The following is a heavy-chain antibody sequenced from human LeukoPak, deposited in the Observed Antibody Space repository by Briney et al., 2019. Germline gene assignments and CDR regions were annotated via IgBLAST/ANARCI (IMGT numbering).Heavy chain of an antibody. Sequence: GGSLRLSCAASGFTFSSYSMNWVRQAPGKGLEWVSSISCSSSYIYYADSVKGRFTISRDNAKNSLYLQMNSLRAEDTAVYYCARDPQGLRYFDWTGDYWGQGTLVTVSS. J-gene: IGHJ4*02. CDR3: ARDPQGLRYFDWTGDY. CDR1: GFTFSSYS. D-gene: IGHD3-9*01. V-gene: IGHV3-21*01. CDR2: ISCSSSYI.